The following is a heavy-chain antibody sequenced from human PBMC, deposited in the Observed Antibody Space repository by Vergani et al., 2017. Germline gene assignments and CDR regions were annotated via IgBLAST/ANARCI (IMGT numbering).Heavy chain of an antibody. CDR1: GYSFTSYW. J-gene: IGHJ6*03. V-gene: IGHV5-51*03. CDR3: ARMVEYSXSSPHYYYYYYMDV. Sequence: EVQLVQSGAEVKKPGESVKISCKGSGYSFTSYWIGWVRQMPGKGLEWMGIIYPGDSDTRYSPSFQGQVTISADKSISTAYLQWSSLKASDTAMYYCARMVEYSXSSPHYYYYYYMDVWGKGTTVTVSS. D-gene: IGHD6-6*01. CDR2: IYPGDSDT.